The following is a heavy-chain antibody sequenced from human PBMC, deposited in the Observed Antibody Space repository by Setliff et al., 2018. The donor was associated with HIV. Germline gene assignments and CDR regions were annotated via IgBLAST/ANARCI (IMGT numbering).Heavy chain of an antibody. Sequence: NPSETLSLTCTVSGGSISSYYWSWIRQPAGKGLEWIGRIYTSGSTNYNPSLKSRVTMSVDTSKNQFSLKLSSVTAADTAVYYCARRNSNDYENWFDPWGQGTLVTVSS. D-gene: IGHD3-22*01. V-gene: IGHV4-4*07. CDR3: ARRNSNDYENWFDP. CDR2: IYTSGST. CDR1: GGSISSYY. J-gene: IGHJ5*02.